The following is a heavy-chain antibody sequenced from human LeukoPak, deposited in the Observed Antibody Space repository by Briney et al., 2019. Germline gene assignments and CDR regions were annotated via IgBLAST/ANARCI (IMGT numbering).Heavy chain of an antibody. V-gene: IGHV3-30*02. D-gene: IGHD5-18*01. CDR3: AKIGGYSYGLVAHHIDY. Sequence: GGSLRLSCAASGFTFSSYGMHWVRQAPGKGLEWVAFIRYDGSNKYYADSVKGRFTISRDNSKNTLYLQMNSLRAEDTAVYYCAKIGGYSYGLVAHHIDYWGQGTLVTVSS. CDR2: IRYDGSNK. CDR1: GFTFSSYG. J-gene: IGHJ4*02.